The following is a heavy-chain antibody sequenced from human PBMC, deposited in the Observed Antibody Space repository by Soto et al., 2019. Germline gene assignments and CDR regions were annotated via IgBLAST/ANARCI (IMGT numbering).Heavy chain of an antibody. J-gene: IGHJ6*02. CDR1: GYTFTSYD. V-gene: IGHV1-8*01. Sequence: QVQVVQSGAEVKKPWASVKVSCKASGYTFTSYDIKWVRQATGQVLEWMGWMNPNRANTGYAQKFQGRVTMTRNTSISTAYIELSSLRSEDTDVYYCAREGVRGIDVWVQGTTVTVSS. CDR3: AREGVRGIDV. D-gene: IGHD3-16*01. CDR2: MNPNRANT.